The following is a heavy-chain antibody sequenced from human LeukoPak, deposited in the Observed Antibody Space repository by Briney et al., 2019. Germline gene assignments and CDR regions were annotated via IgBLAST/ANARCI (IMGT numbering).Heavy chain of an antibody. J-gene: IGHJ4*02. Sequence: ASVKVSCKASGYTFTGYYMHWVRQAPGQGLEWMGWINPNSGGTNYAQKFQGRVTMTRDMSIGTAYMELSRLRSDDTAVYYCARDLKWNYFDYWGQGTLVTVSS. V-gene: IGHV1-2*02. CDR2: INPNSGGT. D-gene: IGHD1-26*01. CDR3: ARDLKWNYFDY. CDR1: GYTFTGYY.